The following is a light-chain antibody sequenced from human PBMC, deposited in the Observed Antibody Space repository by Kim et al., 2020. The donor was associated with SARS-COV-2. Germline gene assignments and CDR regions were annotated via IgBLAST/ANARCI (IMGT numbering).Light chain of an antibody. V-gene: IGKV1-39*01. Sequence: DIQMTQSPSSLSASVGDRVTISCRASQGITTYLNWYQQKPGKAPKLLIYAASSLASGVPSRFSGSGSGTDFTLTINSLQPEDFATYYCQQGYSTFGQGTKLEI. CDR3: QQGYST. CDR1: QGITTY. J-gene: IGKJ2*01. CDR2: AAS.